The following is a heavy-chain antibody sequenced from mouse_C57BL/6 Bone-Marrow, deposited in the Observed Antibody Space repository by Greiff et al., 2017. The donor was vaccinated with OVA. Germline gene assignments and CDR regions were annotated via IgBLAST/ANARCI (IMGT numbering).Heavy chain of an antibody. J-gene: IGHJ3*01. V-gene: IGHV3-6*01. CDR3: ASEWCY. D-gene: IGHD1-1*02. Sequence: EVQVVESGPGLVKPSQSLSLTCSVTGYSITSGYYWNWIRQFPGNKLEWMGYISYDGSNNYNPSLKNRISITRDTSKNQFFLKLNSVTTEDTATYYCASEWCYWGQGTLVTVSA. CDR1: GYSITSGYY. CDR2: ISYDGSN.